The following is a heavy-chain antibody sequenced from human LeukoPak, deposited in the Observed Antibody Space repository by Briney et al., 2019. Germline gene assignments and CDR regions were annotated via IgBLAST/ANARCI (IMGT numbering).Heavy chain of an antibody. D-gene: IGHD3-22*01. Sequence: GGSLRLSCAASGFTFSSYSMNWVRQAPRKGLEWVSSISSSSSYIYYADSVKGRFTISRDNAKNSLYLQMNSLRAEDTAVYYCARDPYYYDSSGYRDCWGQGTLVTVSS. CDR1: GFTFSSYS. CDR2: ISSSSSYI. CDR3: ARDPYYYDSSGYRDC. J-gene: IGHJ4*02. V-gene: IGHV3-21*01.